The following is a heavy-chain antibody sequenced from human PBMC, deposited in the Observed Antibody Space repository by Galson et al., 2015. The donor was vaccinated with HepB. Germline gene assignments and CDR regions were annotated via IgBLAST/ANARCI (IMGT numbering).Heavy chain of an antibody. CDR1: GFTFSNYG. Sequence: SLRLSCAASGFTFSNYGMHWVRQAPGKGLEWVAVISYDGSNKYYADSVKGRFTISRDNSKNTLYLQMNSLRAEDTALYYWAKDPLLYSALAGTMAGFDYWGQGTLVTVSS. CDR3: AKDPLLYSALAGTMAGFDY. D-gene: IGHD3-10*01. V-gene: IGHV3-30*18. CDR2: ISYDGSNK. J-gene: IGHJ4*02.